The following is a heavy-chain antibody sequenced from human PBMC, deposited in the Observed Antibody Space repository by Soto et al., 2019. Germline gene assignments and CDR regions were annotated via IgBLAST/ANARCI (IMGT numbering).Heavy chain of an antibody. CDR1: GGTFSSYA. J-gene: IGHJ6*02. D-gene: IGHD4-17*01. V-gene: IGHV1-69*06. CDR3: ARTRFSGDGYYYYYGMDV. CDR2: IIPIFGTA. Sequence: SVKVSCKASGGTFSSYAISWVRQAPGQGLEWMGGIIPIFGTANYAQKFQGRVTITADKSTSTAYMELSSLRSEDTAVYYCARTRFSGDGYYYYYGMDVWGQGTTVTVSS.